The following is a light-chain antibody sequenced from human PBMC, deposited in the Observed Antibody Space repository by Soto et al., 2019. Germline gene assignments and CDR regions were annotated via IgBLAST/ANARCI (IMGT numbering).Light chain of an antibody. CDR2: DAS. CDR3: QQYDNLPLT. CDR1: QDINKN. V-gene: IGKV1-33*01. Sequence: DIQMTQSPSSLSASVGDRVTITCQASQDINKNLIWYQQKQGKXXKXXIYDASDLETGVPSRFSGSGSGTDFTFTISSLQPEDIETYDCQQYDNLPLTFGGGTRLEIK. J-gene: IGKJ5*01.